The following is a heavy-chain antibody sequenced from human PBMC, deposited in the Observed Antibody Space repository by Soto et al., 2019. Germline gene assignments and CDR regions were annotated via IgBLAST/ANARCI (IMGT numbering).Heavy chain of an antibody. D-gene: IGHD5-18*01. V-gene: IGHV1-69*02. CDR1: GGTFSSYT. CDR3: ARLVDTADFDY. CDR2: IIPILGIA. Sequence: QVQLVQSGAEVKKPGSSVKVSCKASGGTFSSYTISWVRQAPGQGLEWMGRIIPILGIANYAQKFQGRVTITAEKSTSTAYMELSSLRSEDTAVYYCARLVDTADFDYWGQGTLVTVSS. J-gene: IGHJ4*02.